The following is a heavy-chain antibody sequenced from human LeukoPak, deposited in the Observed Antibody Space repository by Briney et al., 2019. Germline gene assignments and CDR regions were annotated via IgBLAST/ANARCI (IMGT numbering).Heavy chain of an antibody. CDR3: ATSKSGATTALDI. CDR1: GFTFSSYG. D-gene: IGHD1-26*01. CDR2: IKQDGSEK. Sequence: GGSLRLSCAASGFTFSSYGMSWVRQAPGKGLEWVANIKQDGSEKYYVDSVKGRFTISRDNAKNSLYLQMNSLRAEDTAVYYCATSKSGATTALDIWGQGTMVTVSS. J-gene: IGHJ3*02. V-gene: IGHV3-7*01.